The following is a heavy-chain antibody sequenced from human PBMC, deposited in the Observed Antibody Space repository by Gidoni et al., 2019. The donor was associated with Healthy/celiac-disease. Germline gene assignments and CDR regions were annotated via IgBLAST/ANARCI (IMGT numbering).Heavy chain of an antibody. CDR2: ISYDGSNK. CDR1: GFTFSSSG. CDR3: AKGDKYNWNDGGFDY. D-gene: IGHD1-1*01. J-gene: IGHJ4*02. V-gene: IGHV3-30*18. Sequence: VQLVESGGGVVQPGRSLILSCAASGFTFSSSGMHWVRQAPGKGLEWVAGISYDGSNKYYADSVKGRLTISRDNSKNTLYLQMNSRRAEDTAVYYCAKGDKYNWNDGGFDYWGQGTLVTVSS.